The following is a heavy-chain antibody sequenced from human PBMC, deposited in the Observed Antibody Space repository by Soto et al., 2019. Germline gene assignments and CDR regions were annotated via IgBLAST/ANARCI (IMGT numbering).Heavy chain of an antibody. Sequence: GGSLRLSCAASGFTLNDYYMSWIRQAPGKGLECVSYITSSGTTIYYADSVKGRFTISRDNVKNSLYLQMNSLRTEDTAVYYCARDWSSNYWGLGTLVTVSS. CDR3: ARDWSSNY. J-gene: IGHJ4*02. D-gene: IGHD1-26*01. V-gene: IGHV3-11*01. CDR2: ITSSGTTI. CDR1: GFTLNDYY.